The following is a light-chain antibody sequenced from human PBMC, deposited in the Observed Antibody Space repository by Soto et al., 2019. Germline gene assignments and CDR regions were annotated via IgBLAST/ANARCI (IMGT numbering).Light chain of an antibody. CDR1: SSDVGGYNS. CDR2: EVS. V-gene: IGLV2-14*01. J-gene: IGLJ2*01. Sequence: QSALTQPASVSGSPGQPITISCTGTSSDVGGYNSVSWYQQHPGKAPKLMIYEVSNRPSGVSNRFSGSKSGNTASLTISGLQAEDEADYYCSSYTSSSTYVVFGGGTQLTVL. CDR3: SSYTSSSTYVV.